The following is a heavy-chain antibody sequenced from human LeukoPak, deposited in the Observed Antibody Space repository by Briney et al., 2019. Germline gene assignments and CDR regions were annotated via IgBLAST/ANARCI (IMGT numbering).Heavy chain of an antibody. J-gene: IGHJ4*02. D-gene: IGHD4-11*01. CDR2: FDPEDGET. Sequence: GASVKVSCKVSGYTLTELSMHWVRQAPGKGLEWMGGFDPEDGETIYAQKFQGRVTITADESTSTAYMELSSLRSEDTAVYYCARPHYSNYLYYFDYWGQGTLVSVSS. CDR3: ARPHYSNYLYYFDY. CDR1: GYTLTELS. V-gene: IGHV1-24*01.